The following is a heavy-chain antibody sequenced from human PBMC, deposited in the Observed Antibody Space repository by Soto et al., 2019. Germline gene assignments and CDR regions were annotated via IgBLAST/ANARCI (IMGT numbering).Heavy chain of an antibody. CDR3: ARVLHSSGWYVLDWFDP. CDR2: MNPNSGNT. Sequence: ASVKVSCKASGYTFTSYDINWVRQATGQGPEWMGWMNPNSGNTGYAQKFQGRVTMTRNTSISTAYMELSSLRSEDTVVYYFARVLHSSGWYVLDWFDPWGQGTLVTVSS. CDR1: GYTFTSYD. J-gene: IGHJ5*02. V-gene: IGHV1-8*01. D-gene: IGHD6-19*01.